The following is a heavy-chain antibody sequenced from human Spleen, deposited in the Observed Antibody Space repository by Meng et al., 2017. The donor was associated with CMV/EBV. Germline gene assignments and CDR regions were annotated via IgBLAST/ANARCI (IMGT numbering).Heavy chain of an antibody. Sequence: ASVKVSCKASGFIFTGYYMHWVRQAPGQGLEWMGWINPNSGGTNYAQKFQGRVTTTTDTSISTAYMELSRLTSDDTAVYYCARVLSLRGAVAGLSYYYGMDVWGQGTTVTVSS. CDR1: GFIFTGYY. D-gene: IGHD6-19*01. CDR2: INPNSGGT. CDR3: ARVLSLRGAVAGLSYYYGMDV. V-gene: IGHV1-2*02. J-gene: IGHJ6*02.